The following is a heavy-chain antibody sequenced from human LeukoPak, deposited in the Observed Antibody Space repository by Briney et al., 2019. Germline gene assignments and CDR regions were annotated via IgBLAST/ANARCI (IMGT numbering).Heavy chain of an antibody. J-gene: IGHJ4*02. CDR2: LGSSDSNM. CDR1: GFTFSTYS. V-gene: IGHV3-48*02. Sequence: GGSLRLAGAGSGFTFSTYSWDWVRQAPGKGLEWVAVLGSSDSNMVLSDAVKGRFTSDRDKAKDSVGVQMNSLRDADMAVAECPREQYYRFDTWGQGAPVTVSS. CDR3: PREQYYRFDT. D-gene: IGHD2/OR15-2a*01.